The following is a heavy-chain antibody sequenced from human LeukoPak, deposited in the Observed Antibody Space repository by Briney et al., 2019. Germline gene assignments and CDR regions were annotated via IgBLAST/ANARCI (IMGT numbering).Heavy chain of an antibody. Sequence: PPETLSLTCTVSGGSIRSSYYYWGWIRQPPGKGLEWIGSIYDSGSTYYNPSLKSRVTISVDTSKNQFSLKLSSVTAADTAVYYCARGDYGDYVDYWGQGTLVTVSS. CDR3: ARGDYGDYVDY. CDR1: GGSIRSSYYY. CDR2: IYDSGST. V-gene: IGHV4-39*07. D-gene: IGHD4-17*01. J-gene: IGHJ4*02.